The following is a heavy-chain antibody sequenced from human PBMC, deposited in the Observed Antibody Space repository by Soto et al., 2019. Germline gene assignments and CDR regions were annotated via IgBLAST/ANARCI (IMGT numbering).Heavy chain of an antibody. CDR1: GFTFGNYW. CDR2: IRGDGSRE. Sequence: DVQLVESGGDLVQPGGSLRLSCAASGFTFGNYWMAWVRQAPGKGLEWVANIRGDGSREYYLDSVRGRFSVSRDNAQESLYLQMTGLRVEDTAVYYCARDVNYGDGTAYYDVFAIWGQGTVVTVSS. V-gene: IGHV3-7*05. J-gene: IGHJ3*02. D-gene: IGHD4-17*01. CDR3: ARDVNYGDGTAYYDVFAI.